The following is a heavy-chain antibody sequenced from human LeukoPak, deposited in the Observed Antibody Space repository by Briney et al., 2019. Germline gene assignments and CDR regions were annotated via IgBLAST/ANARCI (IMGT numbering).Heavy chain of an antibody. V-gene: IGHV3-23*01. D-gene: IGHD5-18*01. J-gene: IGHJ4*02. CDR2: ISYRADTP. CDR1: GFTFSSHA. CDR3: ASGYRSGYHY. Sequence: GGSPRLSCAASGFTFSSHAMSWVRQAPGKGLEWISFISYRADTPYYADSVKGRFTISRDNAKNSVFLQMNSLRVEDTAVYYCASGYRSGYHYWGQGTLVSVSS.